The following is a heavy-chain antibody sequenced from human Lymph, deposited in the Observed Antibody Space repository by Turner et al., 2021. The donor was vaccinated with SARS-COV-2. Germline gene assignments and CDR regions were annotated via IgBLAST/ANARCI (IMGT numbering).Heavy chain of an antibody. CDR3: ATLISSWKILTGRYYFDF. CDR1: GYTLTELS. Sequence: QVQRVQSGAEVKKPGASVKVSCKVSGYTLTELSIHWVRQAPGKGLEWMGGFDPGDGETIYAQKCQGRVTMTEDTSTDTAYMEVSSLRSEDTAVYYCATLISSWKILTGRYYFDFWGQGTLVTVSS. CDR2: FDPGDGET. V-gene: IGHV1-24*01. J-gene: IGHJ4*02. D-gene: IGHD1-1*01.